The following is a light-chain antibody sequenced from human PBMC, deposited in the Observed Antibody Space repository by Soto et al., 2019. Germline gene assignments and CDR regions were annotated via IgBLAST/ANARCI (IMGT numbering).Light chain of an antibody. CDR2: EVT. Sequence: QSVLTQPASVSGSPGQSITISCTGTSRDIGFYNYVSWYQQYPGNAPKLIIFEVTNRPSGVSDRFSGSKSGNTASLTISGLLPEDGADYYCSSYTTGSTYVFGSGTKVTVL. J-gene: IGLJ1*01. V-gene: IGLV2-14*01. CDR3: SSYTTGSTYV. CDR1: SRDIGFYNY.